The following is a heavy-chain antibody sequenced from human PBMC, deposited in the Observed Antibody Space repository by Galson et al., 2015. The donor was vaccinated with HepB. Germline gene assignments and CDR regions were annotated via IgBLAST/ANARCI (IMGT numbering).Heavy chain of an antibody. J-gene: IGHJ5*02. Sequence: SLRLSCAASGFTFSSFVMSWVRQPPGKGLEWVSSISKSATVTYYVDSVKGRFTISRDDSKSTLYLQMNGLRAEDTAIYYCATGFKLAGAAWGQGTLVTVSS. CDR3: ATGFKLAGAA. CDR2: ISKSATVT. V-gene: IGHV3-23*01. D-gene: IGHD6-19*01. CDR1: GFTFSSFV.